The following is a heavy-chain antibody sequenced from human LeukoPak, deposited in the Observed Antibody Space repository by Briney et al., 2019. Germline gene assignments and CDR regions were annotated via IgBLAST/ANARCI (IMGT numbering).Heavy chain of an antibody. V-gene: IGHV3-30*18. J-gene: IGHJ4*02. CDR2: ISYDGSNK. Sequence: GGSLRLSCAASGFTFSSYGMHWVRQAPGKGLEWVAVISYDGSNKYYADSVKGRFTISRDNSKNTLYLQMNSLRAEDTAVYYCAKYRDDWLLNYFDYWGQGTLVTVSS. CDR1: GFTFSSYG. CDR3: AKYRDDWLLNYFDY. D-gene: IGHD3-9*01.